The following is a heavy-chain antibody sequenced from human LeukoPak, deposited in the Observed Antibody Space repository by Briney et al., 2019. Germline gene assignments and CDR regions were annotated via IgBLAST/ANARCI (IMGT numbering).Heavy chain of an antibody. D-gene: IGHD6-19*01. Sequence: SETLSLTCTVSGGSISSRSYYWGWIRQPPGKGLEWIGGIYYSGSTCYNPSLKSRVTISVDTSKNQFSLKLSSVTAADTAVYFCARSHPGMAVARIEYWGQGTLVSVSS. CDR3: ARSHPGMAVARIEY. V-gene: IGHV4-39*01. CDR2: IYYSGST. J-gene: IGHJ4*02. CDR1: GGSISSRSYY.